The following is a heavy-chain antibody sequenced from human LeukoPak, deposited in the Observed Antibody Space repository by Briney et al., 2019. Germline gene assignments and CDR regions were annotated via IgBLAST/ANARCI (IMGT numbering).Heavy chain of an antibody. D-gene: IGHD3-10*01. V-gene: IGHV4-59*12. Sequence: SETLSLTCTVSGGSISSYYWSWIRQPPGKGLEWIGYIYYSGSTNYNPSLKSRVTISVDTSKNQFSLKLSSVTAADTAVYYCARRVYYYGSGSYWDYWGQGTLVTVSS. CDR3: ARRVYYYGSGSYWDY. CDR1: GGSISSYY. CDR2: IYYSGST. J-gene: IGHJ4*02.